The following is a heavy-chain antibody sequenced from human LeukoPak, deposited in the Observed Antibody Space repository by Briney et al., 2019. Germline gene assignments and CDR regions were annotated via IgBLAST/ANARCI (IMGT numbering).Heavy chain of an antibody. D-gene: IGHD6-13*01. CDR2: IFNTGST. CDR1: GGSINNFY. J-gene: IGHJ4*02. CDR3: ARGPAAENFYFDY. V-gene: IGHV4-59*01. Sequence: SETLSLTCSVSGGSINNFYWSWIRQPPGKGLEWIGYIFNTGSTNYNPSLKSRVTISVDTSKNQFSLKLSSVTAADTAVYYCARGPAAENFYFDYWGQGTLVTVSS.